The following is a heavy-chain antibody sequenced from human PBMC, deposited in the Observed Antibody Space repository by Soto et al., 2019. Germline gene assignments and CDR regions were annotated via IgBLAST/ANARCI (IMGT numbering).Heavy chain of an antibody. V-gene: IGHV1-69*06. CDR2: IIPLFGTA. D-gene: IGHD2-2*01. CDR3: ARGGVQVPAGMGDYFYGMDV. J-gene: IGHJ6*02. CDR1: GGTFSSYG. Sequence: QVQLVQSGAEVKKPGSSVKVSCKTSGGTFSSYGISWVRQAPGQGLEWMGGIIPLFGTANYAQKFQGRVTITAYKSTTTVYMELSSLKAEDTAVFYCARGGVQVPAGMGDYFYGMDVWGQGTAVTVSS.